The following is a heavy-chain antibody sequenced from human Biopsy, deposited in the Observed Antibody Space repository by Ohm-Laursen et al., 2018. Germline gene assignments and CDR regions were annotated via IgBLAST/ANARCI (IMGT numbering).Heavy chain of an antibody. CDR3: GRREVVITHDAFDT. D-gene: IGHD3-22*01. CDR2: VYYSGST. V-gene: IGHV4-59*08. J-gene: IGHJ3*02. CDR1: GGSISSYY. Sequence: GTLSLTCTVSGGSISSYYWTWIRQSPGKGLEWIGDVYYSGSTNRNPSLKSRVTILVDTSKNQFSLKLNSVTAADTAVYYCGRREVVITHDAFDTWGQGTMVTVSS.